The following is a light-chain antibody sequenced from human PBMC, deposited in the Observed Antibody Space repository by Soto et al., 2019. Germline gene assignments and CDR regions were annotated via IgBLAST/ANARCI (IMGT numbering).Light chain of an antibody. Sequence: EIVLTQSPGTLSLSPGERATLSCRASQSINSSYLAWYQQKPGQAPRLLVYGASSRATGIPDRFSGSGSGTDFTLTISRLEPEDFALYYCQQYSSTFWAFGQGTKV. CDR3: QQYSSTFWA. J-gene: IGKJ1*01. CDR2: GAS. CDR1: QSINSSY. V-gene: IGKV3-20*01.